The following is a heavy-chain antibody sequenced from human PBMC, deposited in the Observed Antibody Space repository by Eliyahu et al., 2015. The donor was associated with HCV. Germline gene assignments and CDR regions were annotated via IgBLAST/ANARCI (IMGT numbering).Heavy chain of an antibody. CDR2: ISAYNGNT. CDR1: GYSFTSYV. CDR3: ARHDKDIVATAFDY. D-gene: IGHD5-12*01. Sequence: QVQLVQSGAEVKKPGASVKVSCKTSGYSFTSYVISWVRQAPGQGLEWMGWISAYNGNTDYAQKLQGRVTMTTDKSTSTANMELRSLRSDDTAMYYCARHDKDIVATAFDYWGQGTLVTVSS. V-gene: IGHV1-18*01. J-gene: IGHJ4*02.